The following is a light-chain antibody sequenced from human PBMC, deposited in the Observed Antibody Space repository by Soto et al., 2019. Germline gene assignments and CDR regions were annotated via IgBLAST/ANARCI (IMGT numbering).Light chain of an antibody. CDR3: QQYRT. Sequence: DIQMTQSPSSLSASVGDRVTISCRGSQGISSWLAWYQQKPGKAPRLLIYKASSLASGVPSRFSGSGSGTEFTLTISSLQPDDFATYYCQQYRTFGQGTKVDI. CDR1: QGISSW. J-gene: IGKJ1*01. CDR2: KAS. V-gene: IGKV1-5*03.